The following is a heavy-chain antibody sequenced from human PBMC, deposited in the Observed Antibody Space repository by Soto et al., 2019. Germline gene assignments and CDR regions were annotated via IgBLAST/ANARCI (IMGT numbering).Heavy chain of an antibody. Sequence: QVHLVQSGAEVKKPGASVKVSCKTSGYTFTNNVIHWVRQAPGQRLEWMGWVNAGNDNTKWSREFQGRLTLTKDTSATTAYMERSRLTSEDTAIYFCAREVAYGYSRFDYWGQGTLVTVSS. CDR2: VNAGNDNT. CDR1: GYTFTNNV. D-gene: IGHD5-18*01. J-gene: IGHJ4*02. CDR3: AREVAYGYSRFDY. V-gene: IGHV1-3*01.